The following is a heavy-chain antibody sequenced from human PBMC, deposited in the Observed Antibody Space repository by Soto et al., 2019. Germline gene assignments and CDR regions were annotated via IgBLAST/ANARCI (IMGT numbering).Heavy chain of an antibody. J-gene: IGHJ5*01. CDR1: GGWFSGSY. CDR3: ARGRTAIATRWFDS. V-gene: IGHV4-34*01. Sequence: SENLSLTCAVLGGWFSGSYWSCIRQSPEKGLEWIGEITNSGSTYYNPSLKSRVTISGDTSKNQFSLEVRSVTAADTAVYFCARGRTAIATRWFDSWGQGTLVTVYS. D-gene: IGHD1-1*01. CDR2: ITNSGST.